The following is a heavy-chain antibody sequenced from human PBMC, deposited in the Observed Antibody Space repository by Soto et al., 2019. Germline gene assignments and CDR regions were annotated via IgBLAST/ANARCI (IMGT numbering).Heavy chain of an antibody. CDR2: INPNSGGT. V-gene: IGHV1-2*02. CDR1: GYTFTGYY. Sequence: ASVKVSCKASGYTFTGYYMHWVRQAPGQGLEWMGWINPNSGGTNYAQKFQGRVTMTRDTSISTAYMELSRLRSDDTAVYYCARVWASSSWSDHSSHTWYYSYGMDVWGQGTTVTVSS. CDR3: ARVWASSSWSDHSSHTWYYSYGMDV. D-gene: IGHD6-13*01. J-gene: IGHJ6*02.